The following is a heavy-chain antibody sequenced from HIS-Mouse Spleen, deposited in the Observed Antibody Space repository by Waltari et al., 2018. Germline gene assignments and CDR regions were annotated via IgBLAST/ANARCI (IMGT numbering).Heavy chain of an antibody. J-gene: IGHJ4*02. CDR1: GFSPSTSGVG. CDR3: AHTKVGIAARPIFYFDY. D-gene: IGHD6-6*01. CDR2: IYWDDDK. V-gene: IGHV2-5*02. Sequence: QITLKESGPTLVKPTQTLTLTCTFSGFSPSTSGVGVGWIRQPPGKALEWLALIYWDDDKRYSPSLKSRLTITKDTSKNQVVLTMTNMDPVDTATYYCAHTKVGIAARPIFYFDYWGQGTLVTVSS.